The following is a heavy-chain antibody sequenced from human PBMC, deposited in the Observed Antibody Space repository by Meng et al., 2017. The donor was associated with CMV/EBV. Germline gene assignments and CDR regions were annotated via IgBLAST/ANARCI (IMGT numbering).Heavy chain of an antibody. CDR3: ARDRDIVVVPGDPWFDP. Sequence: QLQPAESGPGLVKPLATLSLTCTVSGGSISSSSYYWGWIRQPPGKGLEWIGSIYYSGSTYYNPSLKSRVTISVDTSKNQFSLKLSSVTAADTAVYYCARDRDIVVVPGDPWFDPWGQGTLVTVSS. J-gene: IGHJ5*02. CDR2: IYYSGST. CDR1: GGSISSSSYY. D-gene: IGHD2-2*01. V-gene: IGHV4-39*07.